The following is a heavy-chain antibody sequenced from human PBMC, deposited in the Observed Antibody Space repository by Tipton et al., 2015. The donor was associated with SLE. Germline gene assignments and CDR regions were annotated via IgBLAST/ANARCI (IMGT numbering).Heavy chain of an antibody. D-gene: IGHD3-9*01. CDR2: IYDSGST. CDR3: ARTISMGPPAGFDF. V-gene: IGHV4-30-4*08. Sequence: TLSLTCNVSGASISSSDYSWGWMRQPPGEGLEWIGYIYDSGSTYYSPSLESRMTMSVDTSKNQFSLSLKSMTAADTAVYFCARTISMGPPAGFDFWGQGILVTVSS. CDR1: GASISSSDYS. J-gene: IGHJ4*02.